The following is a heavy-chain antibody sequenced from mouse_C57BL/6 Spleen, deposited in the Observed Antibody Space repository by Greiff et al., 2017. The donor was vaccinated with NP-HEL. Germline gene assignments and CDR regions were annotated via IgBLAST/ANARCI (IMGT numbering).Heavy chain of an antibody. Sequence: QVQLQQSGAELARPGASVKLSCKASGYTFTSYGISWVKQRTGQGLEWIGEIYPRSGNTYYNEKFKGKATLTADKSSSTAYMELRSLTSEDSAVYFCARWGDDGYLYYAMDYWGQGTSVTVSS. CDR2: IYPRSGNT. CDR1: GYTFTSYG. D-gene: IGHD2-3*01. J-gene: IGHJ4*01. V-gene: IGHV1-81*01. CDR3: ARWGDDGYLYYAMDY.